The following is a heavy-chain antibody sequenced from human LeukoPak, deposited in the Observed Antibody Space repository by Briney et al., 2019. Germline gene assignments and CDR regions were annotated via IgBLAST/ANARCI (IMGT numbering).Heavy chain of an antibody. CDR3: ARDHEW. CDR2: IKQDESEK. V-gene: IGHV3-7*01. D-gene: IGHD1-26*01. J-gene: IGHJ1*01. Sequence: GGSLRLSCAASGFTFSSYWMSWVRQAPGKGLEWVAIIKQDESEKYYVDSVKGRFTISGDNTENSLYLQMNSLGVEDTAIYYCARDHEWGGQGTLVTVSS. CDR1: GFTFSSYW.